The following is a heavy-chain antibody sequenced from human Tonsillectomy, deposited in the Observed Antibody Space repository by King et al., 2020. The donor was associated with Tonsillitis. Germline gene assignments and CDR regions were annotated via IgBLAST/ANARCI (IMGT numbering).Heavy chain of an antibody. V-gene: IGHV3-23*04. CDR2: ISGSAGST. Sequence: VQLVESGGGLVQPGGSLRLSCAASGFTFSSYAMTWVRQAPGKGLEWVSAISGSAGSTYYADSVKGRFTISRDNSKNTLYLQMNSLRAEDTAVYYCAKLGYSSGWYGYFDYWGKGTLVTVSS. J-gene: IGHJ4*02. CDR3: AKLGYSSGWYGYFDY. CDR1: GFTFSSYA. D-gene: IGHD6-19*01.